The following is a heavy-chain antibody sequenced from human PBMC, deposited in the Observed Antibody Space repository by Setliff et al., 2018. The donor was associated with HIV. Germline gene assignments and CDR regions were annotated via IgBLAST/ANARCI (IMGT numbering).Heavy chain of an antibody. CDR2: ISTYNGNT. CDR3: ARLSIPAYYYMDV. V-gene: IGHV1-18*01. CDR1: GYTFTTYG. J-gene: IGHJ6*03. Sequence: ASVKVSCKASGYTFTTYGITWVRQAPGQGLEWMGWISTYNGNTNYAQKFQGRFTMTTVTSTSTAYMELRSLRSDDTAVYYCARLSIPAYYYMDVWGKGTTVTVSS. D-gene: IGHD2-21*01.